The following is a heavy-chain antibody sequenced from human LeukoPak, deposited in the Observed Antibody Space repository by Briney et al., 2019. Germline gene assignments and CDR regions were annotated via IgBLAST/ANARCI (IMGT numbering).Heavy chain of an antibody. V-gene: IGHV3-20*04. CDR1: GFTFDDYG. Sequence: VQPGGSLRLSCAASGFTFDDYGMSWVRQAPGKGLEWVSGINWNGGSTGYADSVKGRFTISRDNAKNSLYLQMNSLRAEDTAVYYCAELGITMIGGVWGKGTTVTISS. D-gene: IGHD3-10*02. J-gene: IGHJ6*04. CDR3: AELGITMIGGV. CDR2: INWNGGST.